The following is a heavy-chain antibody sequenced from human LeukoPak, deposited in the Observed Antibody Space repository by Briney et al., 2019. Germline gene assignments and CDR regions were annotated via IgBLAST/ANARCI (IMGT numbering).Heavy chain of an antibody. J-gene: IGHJ3*02. CDR2: IYYSGST. V-gene: IGHV4-59*08. D-gene: IGHD6-25*01. Sequence: SETLSLTCTVSGGSISSYYWSWIRQPPGKGLEWIGYIYYSGSTNYNPSLKSRVTISVDTSKNQFPLKLSSVTAADTAVYYCARAAPSDAFDIWGQGTMVTVSS. CDR1: GGSISSYY. CDR3: ARAAPSDAFDI.